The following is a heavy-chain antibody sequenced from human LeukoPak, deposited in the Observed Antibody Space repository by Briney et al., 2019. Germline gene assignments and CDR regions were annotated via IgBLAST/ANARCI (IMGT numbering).Heavy chain of an antibody. V-gene: IGHV4-59*01. J-gene: IGHJ4*02. CDR3: ARELKVGNTGYYFDY. Sequence: SETLSLTCTVSGGSISSYYWSWIRQPPEKGLECIGYIYYSGSTNYNPSLKSRVTISVDTSKNQFSLNLSSVTAADTAVYYCARELKVGNTGYYFDYWGQGTLVTVSS. CDR2: IYYSGST. CDR1: GGSISSYY. D-gene: IGHD2/OR15-2a*01.